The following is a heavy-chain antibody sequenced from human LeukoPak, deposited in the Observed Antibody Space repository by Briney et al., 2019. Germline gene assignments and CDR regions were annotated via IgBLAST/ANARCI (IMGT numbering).Heavy chain of an antibody. CDR3: ARAESGQWYIDY. J-gene: IGHJ4*02. V-gene: IGHV3-66*01. Sequence: GGSLRLSCEASGFTFSAYAMTWVRQAPGKGLEWVSVIYSGGSTYYADSVKGRFTISRDNSKNTLYLQMNSLRAEDTAVYYCARAESGQWYIDYWGQGTLVTVSS. CDR2: IYSGGST. D-gene: IGHD6-19*01. CDR1: GFTFSAYA.